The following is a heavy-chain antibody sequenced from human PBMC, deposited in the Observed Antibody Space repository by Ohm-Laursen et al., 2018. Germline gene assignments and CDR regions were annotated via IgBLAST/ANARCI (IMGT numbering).Heavy chain of an antibody. CDR3: ASLKPPLYYYGMDV. J-gene: IGHJ6*02. CDR1: GFTFSSYS. Sequence: GSLRLSCTASGFTFSSYSMNWVRQAPGKGLEWVSYISSSGSTIYYADSVKGRFTISRDNAKNSLYLQMNSLRAEDTAVYYCASLKPPLYYYGMDVWGQGTTVTVSS. CDR2: ISSSGSTI. V-gene: IGHV3-48*04.